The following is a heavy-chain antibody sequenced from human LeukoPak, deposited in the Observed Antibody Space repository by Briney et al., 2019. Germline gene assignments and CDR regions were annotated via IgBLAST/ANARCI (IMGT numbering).Heavy chain of an antibody. J-gene: IGHJ4*02. CDR3: ARGLTEYYYDSSGYHGGDY. CDR2: ISSSGSTI. D-gene: IGHD3-22*01. CDR1: GFTFSDYY. V-gene: IGHV3-11*04. Sequence: GGSLRLSCAASGFTFSDYYMSWIRQAPGKGLEWVSYISSSGSTIYYADSVKGRFTISRDNAKNSLYLQMNSLRAEDTAVYYCARGLTEYYYDSSGYHGGDYWGQGTLVTVSS.